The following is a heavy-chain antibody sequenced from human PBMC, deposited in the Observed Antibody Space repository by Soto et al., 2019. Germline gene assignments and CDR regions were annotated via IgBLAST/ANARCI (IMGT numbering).Heavy chain of an antibody. CDR2: IYWDDDK. J-gene: IGHJ6*02. Sequence: QITLKASGPTLVKPTQTLTVTCTFSGFSLSTSGVGVAWMRQPPGKALEWLALIYWDDDKRYRPSMETRLTIANDTSKHQVVLTMTYVDSVDADTYYCAYLPCSGGSCYWFSYSGMDVWGQGTKLIVSS. D-gene: IGHD2-15*01. CDR3: AYLPCSGGSCYWFSYSGMDV. CDR1: GFSLSTSGVG. V-gene: IGHV2-5*02.